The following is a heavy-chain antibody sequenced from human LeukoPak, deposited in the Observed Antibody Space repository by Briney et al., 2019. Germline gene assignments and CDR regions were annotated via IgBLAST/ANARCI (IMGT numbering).Heavy chain of an antibody. V-gene: IGHV3-23*01. CDR3: ATHILFWSGLFDS. Sequence: GGSLRLSCAASGFTFSKYPMSWVRQVPGKGLECVSYIVASGVSTYYADPVRGRFTISRDNSKNTLYLQMDNLRAEDTAVYYCATHILFWSGLFDSWGQGVLVSVSS. CDR2: IVASGVST. J-gene: IGHJ4*02. CDR1: GFTFSKYP. D-gene: IGHD3-3*01.